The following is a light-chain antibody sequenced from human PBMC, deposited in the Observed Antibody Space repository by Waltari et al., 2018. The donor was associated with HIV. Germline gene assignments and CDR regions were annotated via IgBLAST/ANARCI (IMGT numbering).Light chain of an antibody. J-gene: IGKJ4*01. V-gene: IGKV3-11*01. Sequence: EIALTQSPATLSLSPGERATLSCRASQSVSSYLAWYRQKPGQAPRLLIYDASNRATGIPARFSGSGSGTDFTLTISSLEPEDFAVYYCQQRSNWPPSFGGGTKVEIK. CDR1: QSVSSY. CDR3: QQRSNWPPS. CDR2: DAS.